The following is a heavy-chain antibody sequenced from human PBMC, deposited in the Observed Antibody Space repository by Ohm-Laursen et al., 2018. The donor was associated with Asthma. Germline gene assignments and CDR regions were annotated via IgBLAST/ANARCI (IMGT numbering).Heavy chain of an antibody. CDR2: ISYDGSNK. CDR3: AKASYYGDYSYFDY. Sequence: LSLTCAASGFTFSSYGMHWVRQAPGKGLEWVAVISYDGSNKYYADSVKGRFTISRDNSKDTLYLQMNSLRAEDTAVYYCAKASYYGDYSYFDYWGQGTLVTVSS. CDR1: GFTFSSYG. J-gene: IGHJ4*02. V-gene: IGHV3-30*18. D-gene: IGHD4-17*01.